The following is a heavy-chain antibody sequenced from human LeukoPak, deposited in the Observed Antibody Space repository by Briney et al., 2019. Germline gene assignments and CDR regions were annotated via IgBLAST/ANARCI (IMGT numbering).Heavy chain of an antibody. CDR3: ARVQRGIAVALDY. CDR1: GFTFSSYW. V-gene: IGHV3-48*03. D-gene: IGHD6-19*01. Sequence: GGSLRLSCAASGFTFSSYWMHWVRQAPGKGLEWVSYISTTGSSIYYADSVKGRFTISRDNVRNLLYLQMNSLRAEDTAVYYCARVQRGIAVALDYWGQGTLATVSS. CDR2: ISTTGSSI. J-gene: IGHJ4*02.